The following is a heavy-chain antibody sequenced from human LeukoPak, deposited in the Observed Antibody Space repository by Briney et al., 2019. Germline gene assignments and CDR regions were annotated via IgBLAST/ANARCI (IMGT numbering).Heavy chain of an antibody. J-gene: IGHJ3*02. Sequence: GASVTVSCKASGYTFTSYDFNWVRQATGQRPEWMGWMSPNSGDTGYAQKFQDRVTMTRNTSISTAYMELSSLRSDDTAVYYCARKGFAFDIWGQGTMVTVSS. CDR1: GYTFTSYD. CDR2: MSPNSGDT. V-gene: IGHV1-8*01. CDR3: ARKGFAFDI.